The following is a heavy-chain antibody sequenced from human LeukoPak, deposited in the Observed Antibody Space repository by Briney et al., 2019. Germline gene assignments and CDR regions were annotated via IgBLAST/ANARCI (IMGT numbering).Heavy chain of an antibody. CDR3: ARDHSSGWYSDYFDY. CDR2: IWYDGSNK. Sequence: GGSLRLSCAASGFTFSTYGMHWVRQAPGKGLEWVAVIWYDGSNKYYADSVKGRFTISRDNSKNTLYLQMNSLRAEDTAVYYCARDHSSGWYSDYFDYWGQGTLVTVSS. CDR1: GFTFSTYG. J-gene: IGHJ4*02. V-gene: IGHV3-33*08. D-gene: IGHD6-19*01.